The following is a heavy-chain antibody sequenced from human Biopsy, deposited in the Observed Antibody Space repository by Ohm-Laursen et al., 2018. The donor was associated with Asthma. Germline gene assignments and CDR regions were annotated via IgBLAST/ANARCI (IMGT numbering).Heavy chain of an antibody. CDR2: IYSGGGT. J-gene: IGHJ3*02. CDR3: ARAYGGSFFSGSFDI. D-gene: IGHD4-23*01. CDR1: GFTVSRDH. V-gene: IGHV3-53*01. Sequence: SLRLSCTASGFTVSRDHMFWVRQAPGKGLEWASVIYSGGGTYYADSVQGRVTISRDNSKNTLSLQMTSLRAEDTAVYYCARAYGGSFFSGSFDIGGQGKMVTASS.